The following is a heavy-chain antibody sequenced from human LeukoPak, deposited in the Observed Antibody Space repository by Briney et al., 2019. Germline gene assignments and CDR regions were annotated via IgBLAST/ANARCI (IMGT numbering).Heavy chain of an antibody. CDR3: ARERCVVGACGAFDV. J-gene: IGHJ3*01. CDR1: GYTFTGYY. V-gene: IGHV1-2*02. Sequence: ASVKVSCKASGYTFTGYYMHWVRQAPGQGLEWMGWINPNSGGTNYAQKFQGRVTMTRDTSISTAYMELSRLRSDDTAVYYCARERCVVGACGAFDVWGQGTMATVSS. D-gene: IGHD1-26*01. CDR2: INPNSGGT.